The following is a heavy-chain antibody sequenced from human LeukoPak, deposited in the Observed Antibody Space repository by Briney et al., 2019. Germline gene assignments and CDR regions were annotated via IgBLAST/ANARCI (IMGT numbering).Heavy chain of an antibody. D-gene: IGHD1-26*01. CDR3: AKDRVGATKAIDAFDI. CDR2: ISGSGGST. V-gene: IGHV3-23*01. J-gene: IGHJ3*02. CDR1: GITLSNYG. Sequence: GGSLTLSRPVSGITLSNYGMSWVRQAQGRGLEWVAGISGSGGSTYYADSVKGRFTISRDNSKNTLYLQMNRLRAEDTAIYYCAKDRVGATKAIDAFDIWGQGTMVTVSS.